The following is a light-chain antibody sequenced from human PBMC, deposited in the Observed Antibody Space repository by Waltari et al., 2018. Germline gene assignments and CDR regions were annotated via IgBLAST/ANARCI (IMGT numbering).Light chain of an antibody. CDR2: DVS. J-gene: IGLJ2*01. CDR3: SSYISSDTLEL. CDR1: SSYVGWYNY. V-gene: IGLV2-14*03. Sequence: HSALTQPASVSGSPGQSITIAGTGTSSYVGWYNYCSWYQQHPGKAPKLMIFDVSNRPSGVSNRFSGSKSGNTASLTVSGLQAEDEADYYCSSYISSDTLELFGGGTSLTVL.